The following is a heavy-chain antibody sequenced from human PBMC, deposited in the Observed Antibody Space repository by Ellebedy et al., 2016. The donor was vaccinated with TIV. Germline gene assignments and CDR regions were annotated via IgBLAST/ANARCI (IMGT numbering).Heavy chain of an antibody. CDR3: ARGLLFYDFWSHYYKGAGDYYYGMDV. V-gene: IGHV4-59*01. J-gene: IGHJ6*02. Sequence: MPSETLSLTCTVSGGSISSYYWSWIRQPPGKGLEWIGYIYYSGSTKYNPSLKSRVTISVDTSKNQFSLKLSSATAADTAVYYCARGLLFYDFWSHYYKGAGDYYYGMDVWGQGTTVSVSS. CDR2: IYYSGST. D-gene: IGHD3-3*01. CDR1: GGSISSYY.